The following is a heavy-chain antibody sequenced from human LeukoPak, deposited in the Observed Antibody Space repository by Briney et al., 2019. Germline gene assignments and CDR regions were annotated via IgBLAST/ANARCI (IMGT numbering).Heavy chain of an antibody. J-gene: IGHJ3*02. CDR3: ARARVYYGSGSYYNGDAFDI. D-gene: IGHD3-10*01. CDR2: IYYSGST. Sequence: PSETLSLTCTVSGGSISSYYWSWIRQPPGKGLEWIGYIYYSGSTNYNPSLKSRVTISVDTSKNQFSLKLSSVTAADTAVYYCARARVYYGSGSYYNGDAFDIWGQGTMVTVSS. V-gene: IGHV4-59*01. CDR1: GGSISSYY.